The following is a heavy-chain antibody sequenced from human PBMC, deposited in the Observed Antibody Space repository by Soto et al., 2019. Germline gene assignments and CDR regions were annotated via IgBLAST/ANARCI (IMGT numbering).Heavy chain of an antibody. CDR2: VYIGGET. CDR1: GDSITSDY. V-gene: IGHV4-4*07. CDR3: ARGRRPVGLES. D-gene: IGHD1-26*01. Sequence: SETLSLTCTVSGDSITSDYWSWVRQPAGKGLEWIGRVYIGGETNYNPSLKRRLTTSLDTSKNLFSLKLISVTAADTAVYYCARGRRPVGLESWGLGTLVTVSS. J-gene: IGHJ4*02.